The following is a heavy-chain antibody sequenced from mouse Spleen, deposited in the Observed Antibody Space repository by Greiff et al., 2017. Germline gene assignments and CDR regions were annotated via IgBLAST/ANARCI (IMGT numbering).Heavy chain of an antibody. D-gene: IGHD1-1*01. V-gene: IGHV5-9-3*01. CDR2: ISSGGSYT. J-gene: IGHJ2*01. CDR3: ARHPHYYGSTFDY. CDR1: GFTFSSYA. Sequence: EVQRVESGGGLVKPGGSLKLSCAASGFTFSSYAMSWVRQTPEKRLEWVATISSGGSYTYYPDSVKGRFTISRDNAKNTLYLQMSSLRSEDTAMYYCARHPHYYGSTFDYWGQGTTLTVSS.